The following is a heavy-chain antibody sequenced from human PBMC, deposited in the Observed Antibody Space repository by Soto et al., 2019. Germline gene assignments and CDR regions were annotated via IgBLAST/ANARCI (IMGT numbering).Heavy chain of an antibody. CDR1: GFTFSDYA. CDR3: AKDWPGTRTPGLGW. V-gene: IGHV3-23*01. J-gene: IGHJ4*02. Sequence: EVQMLESGGDLVQPGGSLRLSCAPSGFTFSDYAMSWVRQAPGKRLEWVSSITKDGTATNYADPVKGRFTISRDNSRNTLYLQMNSLRAEDTALYYCAKDWPGTRTPGLGWWGLGTLVTVSS. CDR2: ITKDGTAT. D-gene: IGHD6-19*01.